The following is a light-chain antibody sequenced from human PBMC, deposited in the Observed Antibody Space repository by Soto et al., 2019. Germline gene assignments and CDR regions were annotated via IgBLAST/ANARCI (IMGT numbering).Light chain of an antibody. CDR1: QSVSSSY. CDR3: QQYGSSPPVT. J-gene: IGKJ5*01. V-gene: IGKV3-20*01. CDR2: GAS. Sequence: EIVLTQSPGTLSLSPGERATLSCRASQSVSSSYLAWYQQKPGQAPRLLIYGASSRATGIPDTFSGSGSGTDFTHTISRLEPEDFAVYYGQQYGSSPPVTVGQGTRLEIK.